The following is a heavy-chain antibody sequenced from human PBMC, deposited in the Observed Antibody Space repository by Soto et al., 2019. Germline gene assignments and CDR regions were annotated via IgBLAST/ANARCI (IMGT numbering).Heavy chain of an antibody. D-gene: IGHD3-3*01. CDR2: IRRKANSYTT. Sequence: GGSLRLSCAASGLIFSDYHMDWVRQAPGKGLEWVGRIRRKANSYTTEYAASVKGRFTISRDDSKNTLYLQMNSLKTEDTAVYYCTTDGVWSGDYYYYYYGMDVWGQGTTVTVSS. CDR1: GLIFSDYH. J-gene: IGHJ6*02. V-gene: IGHV3-72*01. CDR3: TTDGVWSGDYYYYYYGMDV.